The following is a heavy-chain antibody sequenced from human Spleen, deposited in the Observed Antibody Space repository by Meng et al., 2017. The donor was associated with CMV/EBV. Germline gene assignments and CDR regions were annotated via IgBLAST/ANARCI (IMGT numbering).Heavy chain of an antibody. Sequence: GGSLRLSCVASGLTFSSYEMNWVRQAPGKGLEWLSYISRSGDAKYYADFVKGRFTISRDNAKNSLYLEMSSLRVEDTAVYYCARGRIVVVPAAISPYFDYWGQGTLVTVSS. CDR2: ISRSGDAK. V-gene: IGHV3-48*03. D-gene: IGHD2-2*02. CDR3: ARGRIVVVPAAISPYFDY. J-gene: IGHJ4*02. CDR1: GLTFSSYE.